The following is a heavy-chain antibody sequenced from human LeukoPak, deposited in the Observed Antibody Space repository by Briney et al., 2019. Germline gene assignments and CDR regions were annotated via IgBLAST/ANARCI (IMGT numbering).Heavy chain of an antibody. D-gene: IGHD3-10*01. Sequence: ASVTVSCKPSGYTFASYGIYWVRQAPGQGLEWMGWISAYNDNTKYAQKFQGRVTMTTDTSTSTAYMALRSLRSDDTATYYCVRDPAPLRGSGNVDWLDPWGQGTLVTVSS. CDR3: VRDPAPLRGSGNVDWLDP. J-gene: IGHJ5*02. V-gene: IGHV1-18*01. CDR1: GYTFASYG. CDR2: ISAYNDNT.